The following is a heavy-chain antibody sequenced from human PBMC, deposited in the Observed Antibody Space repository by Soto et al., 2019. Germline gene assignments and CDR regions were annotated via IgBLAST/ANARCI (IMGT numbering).Heavy chain of an antibody. CDR1: GFTFSSYS. CDR3: SRERNSSGPFDY. V-gene: IGHV3-21*01. Sequence: EVQLVESGGGLVKPGGSLRLSCAASGFTFSSYSMNWVRQAPGKGLEWVSSISSSSSYIYYADSVKGRFTISRDNAKNSLYLQMNSLRAEDTAVYYCSRERNSSGPFDYWGQGTLVTVSS. J-gene: IGHJ4*02. D-gene: IGHD6-6*01. CDR2: ISSSSSYI.